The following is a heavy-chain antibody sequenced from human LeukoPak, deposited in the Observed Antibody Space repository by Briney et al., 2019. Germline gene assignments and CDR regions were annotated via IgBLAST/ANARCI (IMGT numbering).Heavy chain of an antibody. CDR3: ATWAFYHNLDV. J-gene: IGHJ6*02. V-gene: IGHV3-43*02. CDR2: IKADGSGT. D-gene: IGHD2/OR15-2a*01. Sequence: PGGSLRLSCAASGFTIGPYAMYWVRQGPGRGLEWVSVIKADGSGTFYADSVRSRFTTSRDNSKNSLYLQMNSLTSEDTALYYCATWAFYHNLDVWGQGTTVIVSS. CDR1: GFTIGPYA.